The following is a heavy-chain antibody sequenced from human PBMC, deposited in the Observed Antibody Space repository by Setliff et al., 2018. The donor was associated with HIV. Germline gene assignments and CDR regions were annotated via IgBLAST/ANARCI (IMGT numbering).Heavy chain of an antibody. V-gene: IGHV4-34*08. CDR3: SRAQIAAPRPLDY. CDR1: GGTFSGYY. D-gene: IGHD2-21*01. CDR2: INHKGVT. Sequence: PSETLSLTCAVYGGTFSGYYWTWIRQSPERGLEWIGEINHKGVTNYSPSLMRRATISVDTSKNQFSLRLSSVTAAGTALYFCSRAQIAAPRPLDYWGQGTLVTVSS. J-gene: IGHJ4*02.